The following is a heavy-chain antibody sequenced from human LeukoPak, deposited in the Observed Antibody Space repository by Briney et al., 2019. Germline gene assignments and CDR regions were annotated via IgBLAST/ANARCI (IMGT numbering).Heavy chain of an antibody. Sequence: SETLSLTCTVSGGSISSKSHYWGWIRQPPGKGPEWIGSMYYSGSTYYNPSLQSRVTMSVDTSKNQFSLRLTSVTAADTAVYYCARHGSSEFDYWGQGTLVTVSS. CDR3: ARHGSSEFDY. V-gene: IGHV4-39*01. CDR2: MYYSGST. J-gene: IGHJ4*02. CDR1: GGSISSKSHY.